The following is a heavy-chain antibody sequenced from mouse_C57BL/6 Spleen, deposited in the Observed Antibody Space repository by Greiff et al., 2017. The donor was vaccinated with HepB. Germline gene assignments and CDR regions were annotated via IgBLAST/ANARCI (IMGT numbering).Heavy chain of an antibody. D-gene: IGHD2-4*01. CDR1: GFTFKNSY. CDR2: IDPANGYT. J-gene: IGHJ3*01. CDR3: AREGYDYAWFAY. V-gene: IGHV14-3*01. Sequence: EVKLQESVAELVRPGASVKLSCTASGFTFKNSYMHWVKQRPEQGLEWIGRIDPANGYTKYAPKFQGKATITADTSSNTPYLQLSSLTSEGTAIYYCAREGYDYAWFAYWGQGTLVTVSA.